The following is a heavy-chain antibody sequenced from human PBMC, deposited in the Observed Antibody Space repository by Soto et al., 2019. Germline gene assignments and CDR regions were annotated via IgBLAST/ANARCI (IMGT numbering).Heavy chain of an antibody. Sequence: GESLKISCAASGFTFSSYAMSWVRQAPGKGLEWVSAISGSGGSTYYADSVKGRFTISRDNSKNTLYLQMNSLRAEDTAVYYCTTDPAFDIWGQGTMVTVSS. J-gene: IGHJ3*02. CDR3: TTDPAFDI. CDR2: ISGSGGST. V-gene: IGHV3-23*01. CDR1: GFTFSSYA.